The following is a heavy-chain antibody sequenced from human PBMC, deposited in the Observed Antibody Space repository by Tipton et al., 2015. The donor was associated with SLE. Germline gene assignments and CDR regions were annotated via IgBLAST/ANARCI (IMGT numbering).Heavy chain of an antibody. CDR1: GFSVSSNY. J-gene: IGHJ3*02. CDR3: ARATGYDSSGYPQAFDI. D-gene: IGHD3-22*01. CDR2: IYSGGST. Sequence: SLRLSCAASGFSVSSNYMSWVRQAPGKGLEWVSVIYSGGSTYYADSVKGRFTISRDNSKNTLYLQMNSLRAEDTAVYFCARATGYDSSGYPQAFDIWGQGTMVTVSS. V-gene: IGHV3-66*01.